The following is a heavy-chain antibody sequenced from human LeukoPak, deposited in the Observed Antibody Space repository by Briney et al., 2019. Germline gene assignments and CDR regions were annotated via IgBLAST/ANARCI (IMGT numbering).Heavy chain of an antibody. Sequence: ASVKVSCKASGYTFTSYGIGWVRQAPGQGLEWMGWISAYNGNTNYAQKLQGRVTMTTDTSTSTAYMELRSLRSDDTAVYYCARVKFQRSYPYFYYFDYWGQGTLVTVSS. CDR1: GYTFTSYG. J-gene: IGHJ4*02. V-gene: IGHV1-18*01. D-gene: IGHD1-26*01. CDR3: ARVKFQRSYPYFYYFDY. CDR2: ISAYNGNT.